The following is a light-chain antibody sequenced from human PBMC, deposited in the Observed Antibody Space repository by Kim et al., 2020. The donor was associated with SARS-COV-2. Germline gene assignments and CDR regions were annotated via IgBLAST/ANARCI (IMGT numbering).Light chain of an antibody. CDR2: GAS. Sequence: PGETSTPPRWASQCVRSFYLARYQQKPGQAPRLLIHGASSRATGTPDTASGSGSGTYFTLTISSLEPEDSAVYYWQQNGSPPPVTFGGGTQLDIK. V-gene: IGKV3-20*01. CDR3: QQNGSPPPVT. CDR1: QCVRSFY. J-gene: IGKJ4*01.